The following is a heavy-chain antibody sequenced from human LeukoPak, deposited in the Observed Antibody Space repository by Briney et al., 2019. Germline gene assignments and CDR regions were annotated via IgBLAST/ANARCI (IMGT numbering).Heavy chain of an antibody. CDR1: GYTFTGHY. V-gene: IGHV1-2*06. D-gene: IGHD3-22*01. CDR3: ARAYYYDTSGYSTSYYFDY. Sequence: ASVKVSRKSSGYTFTGHYIHWVRQAPGQGLEWVGRFNPDSGGTNYALKFQDRVTMTGDTSITTAYMELSSLRSDDAAVYFCARAYYYDTSGYSTSYYFDYWGQGTLVTVSS. J-gene: IGHJ4*02. CDR2: FNPDSGGT.